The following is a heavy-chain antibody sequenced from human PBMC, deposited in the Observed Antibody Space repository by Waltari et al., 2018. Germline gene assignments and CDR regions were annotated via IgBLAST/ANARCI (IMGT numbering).Heavy chain of an antibody. D-gene: IGHD5-18*01. CDR2: IYSGGST. V-gene: IGHV3-53*01. J-gene: IGHJ4*02. Sequence: EVQLVESGGGLIQPGGSLRLSCAASGFTVSSNYMSWVRQAPGKGLGWVSGIYSGGSTDYADSVKGRFTISRDNSKNTLYLQMNSLRAEDTAVYYCAREVRGYSYGPTTYYFDYWGQGTLVTVSS. CDR3: AREVRGYSYGPTTYYFDY. CDR1: GFTVSSNY.